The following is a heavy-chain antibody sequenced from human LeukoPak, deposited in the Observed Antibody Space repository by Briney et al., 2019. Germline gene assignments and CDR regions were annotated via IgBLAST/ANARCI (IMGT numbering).Heavy chain of an antibody. CDR3: ARENSVGAFDI. V-gene: IGHV1-2*06. D-gene: IGHD1/OR15-1a*01. Sequence: ASVKVSCKASGYTFTGYYMHWVRQAPGQGLEWMGRINPNSGGTNYAQKFQGRVTMTRNTSISTAYMELSSLRSEDTAVYYCARENSVGAFDIWGQGTMVTVSS. CDR2: INPNSGGT. J-gene: IGHJ3*02. CDR1: GYTFTGYY.